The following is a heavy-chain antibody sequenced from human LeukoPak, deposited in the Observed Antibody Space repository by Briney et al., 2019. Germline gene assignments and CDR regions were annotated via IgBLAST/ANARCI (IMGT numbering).Heavy chain of an antibody. CDR1: GFTFSSYG. Sequence: PGRSLRLSCAASGFTFSSYGMHWVRQAPGKGLEWAAVISYDGSNKYYADSVKGRFTISRDNSKNTLYLQMNSLRAEDTAVYYCAKELRGYSYGLRNNWFDPWGQGTLVTVSS. CDR3: AKELRGYSYGLRNNWFDP. J-gene: IGHJ5*02. CDR2: ISYDGSNK. V-gene: IGHV3-30*18. D-gene: IGHD5-18*01.